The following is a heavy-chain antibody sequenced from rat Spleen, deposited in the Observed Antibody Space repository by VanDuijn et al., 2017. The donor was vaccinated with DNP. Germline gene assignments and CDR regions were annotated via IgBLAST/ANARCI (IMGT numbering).Heavy chain of an antibody. CDR1: GFTFSSFP. D-gene: IGHD1-12*03. CDR3: TRDRYYDGYYHPFDY. Sequence: EVQLVESGGGLVQPGRSMKLSCAASGFTFSSFPMAWVRQAPTKGLEWVATISTSGGSTYYRDSVKGRFTISRDNAKSTLYLQMNSLRSEDTATYYCTRDRYYDGYYHPFDYWGQGVMVTVSS. J-gene: IGHJ2*01. V-gene: IGHV5-46*01. CDR2: ISTSGGST.